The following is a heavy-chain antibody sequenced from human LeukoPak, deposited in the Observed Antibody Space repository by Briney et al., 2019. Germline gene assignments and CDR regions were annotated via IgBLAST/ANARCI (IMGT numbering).Heavy chain of an antibody. CDR3: AAGRFGILCHFNY. CDR2: YDPDAGET. CDR1: GYSLTELC. Sequence: ASVKVSCKVSGYSLTELCVHWVRQAPGKGLEWMGGYDPDAGETIYAQMFQGRVTMTEDTSTDTAYMEVTSLRSDDTAVYYCAAGRFGILCHFNYWGQGTLVTASS. V-gene: IGHV1-24*01. D-gene: IGHD3-10*01. J-gene: IGHJ4*02.